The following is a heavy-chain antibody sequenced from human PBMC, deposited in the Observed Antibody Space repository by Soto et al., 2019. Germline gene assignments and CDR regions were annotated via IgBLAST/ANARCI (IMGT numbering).Heavy chain of an antibody. Sequence: PGGSLRLSCAASGFPVSTYGMHLVRQSPGKGLEWVAVIWYNGSNKYYVDSVKGRFTISRDNSKNTLYLQMNSLRAEDTAVYYCARDYGGTNSAGFGMDVWGQGTSVTIYS. CDR3: ARDYGGTNSAGFGMDV. V-gene: IGHV3-33*01. CDR1: GFPVSTYG. CDR2: IWYNGSNK. J-gene: IGHJ6*02. D-gene: IGHD6-19*01.